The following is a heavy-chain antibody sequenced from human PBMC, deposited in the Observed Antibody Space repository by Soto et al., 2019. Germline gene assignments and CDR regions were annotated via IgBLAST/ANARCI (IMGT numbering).Heavy chain of an antibody. Sequence: GASVKVSCKASGGTFSAYAISWVRQAPGQGLEWMGGILPLSGTSNYTQRFQGRVTITADKSTSTAYMELSSLRSDDTAVYYCARTNPTKYYGYVWGDYRREGMDVWGQGTTVTVSS. D-gene: IGHD3-16*02. V-gene: IGHV1-69*06. CDR2: ILPLSGTS. J-gene: IGHJ6*02. CDR3: ARTNPTKYYGYVWGDYRREGMDV. CDR1: GGTFSAYA.